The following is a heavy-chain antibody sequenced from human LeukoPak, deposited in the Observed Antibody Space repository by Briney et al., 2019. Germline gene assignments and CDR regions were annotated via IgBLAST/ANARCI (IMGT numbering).Heavy chain of an antibody. D-gene: IGHD3-22*01. V-gene: IGHV3-64*04. Sequence: GGSLRLSCSASGFTFSRYAMHWVRQAPGKGLEYVSAISSNGGSTYYADSVKGRFTISRDNAKNTLYLQMNSLRAEDTAVYFCARGRDSSFYPYFDYWGQGTLVTVSS. J-gene: IGHJ4*02. CDR2: ISSNGGST. CDR3: ARGRDSSFYPYFDY. CDR1: GFTFSRYA.